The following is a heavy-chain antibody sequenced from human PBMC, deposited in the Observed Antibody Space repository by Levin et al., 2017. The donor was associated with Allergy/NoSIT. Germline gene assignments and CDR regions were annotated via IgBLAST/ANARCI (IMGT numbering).Heavy chain of an antibody. CDR1: EFTFSRHS. J-gene: IGHJ4*02. V-gene: IGHV3-30*04. CDR2: ISEDGSKK. CDR3: ARDRHYYGSGSPQDY. D-gene: IGHD3-10*01. Sequence: GESLKISCAASEFTFSRHSMHWVRQAPGKGLEWVAVISEDGSKKYYVDSVKGRFTISRDNSKNTLYLQMNSLRADDTAVYFCARDRHYYGSGSPQDYWGQGTLVSVSS.